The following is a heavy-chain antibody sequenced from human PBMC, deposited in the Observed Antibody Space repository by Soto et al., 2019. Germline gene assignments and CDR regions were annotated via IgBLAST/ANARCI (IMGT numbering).Heavy chain of an antibody. Sequence: GGSLRLSCAASGFTFSSYWMSWVRQAPGKGLEWVANIKQDGSEKYYVDSVKGRFTISRDNAKNSLYLQMNSLRAEDTAVYYCARESRIAARPPHYYGMDVWGQGTTVTVSS. CDR1: GFTFSSYW. V-gene: IGHV3-7*01. CDR3: ARESRIAARPPHYYGMDV. CDR2: IKQDGSEK. D-gene: IGHD6-6*01. J-gene: IGHJ6*02.